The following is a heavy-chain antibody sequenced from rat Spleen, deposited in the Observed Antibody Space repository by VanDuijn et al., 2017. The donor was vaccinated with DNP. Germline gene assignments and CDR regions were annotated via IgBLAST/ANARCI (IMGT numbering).Heavy chain of an antibody. J-gene: IGHJ4*01. CDR1: GFSLTNYH. CDR3: AREDYYAMDA. CDR2: LQSDGNT. Sequence: QVQLKESGPGLVQPSQTLSLTCTVSGFSLTNYHVDWVRQPPGKGLEWMGRLQSDGNTDYNSVLKSRLSISRDTSKSQVFLKRNSLQTEDTATSYCAREDYYAMDAWGQGVMVTVSS. V-gene: IGHV2-27*01.